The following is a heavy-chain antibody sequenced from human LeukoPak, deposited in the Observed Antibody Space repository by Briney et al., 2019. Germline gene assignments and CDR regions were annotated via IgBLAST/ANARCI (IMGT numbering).Heavy chain of an antibody. CDR3: AKDRYGYYYYGMDV. V-gene: IGHV3-9*01. CDR2: ISWNSGSI. Sequence: GGSLRLSCAASGFTFDDYAMHWVRQAPGKGLEWVSGISWNSGSIGYADSVKGRFTISRDNAKNSLYLQMNSLRAEDTAVYYCAKDRYGYYYYGMDVWGQGTTVTVSS. D-gene: IGHD1-1*01. J-gene: IGHJ6*02. CDR1: GFTFDDYA.